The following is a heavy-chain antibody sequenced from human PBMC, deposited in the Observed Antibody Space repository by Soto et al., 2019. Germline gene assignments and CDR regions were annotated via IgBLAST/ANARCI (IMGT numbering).Heavy chain of an antibody. D-gene: IGHD3-16*01. CDR3: AIEGFGSGHGGGFTV. Sequence: EVQLLDSGGGLVQPGGSLRLSCAASGFTFITSVMNWVRQAPGKGLEWVSTINDTGGATHYADSVKGRFTIYRDNPRDTMCFHMNSQRTEGEASYYCAIEGFGSGHGGGFTVGGQGTMVTVSS. CDR1: GFTFITSV. V-gene: IGHV3-23*01. J-gene: IGHJ3*01. CDR2: INDTGGAT.